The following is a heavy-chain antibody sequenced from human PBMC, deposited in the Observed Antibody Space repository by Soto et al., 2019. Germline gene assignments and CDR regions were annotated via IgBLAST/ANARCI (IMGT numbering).Heavy chain of an antibody. J-gene: IGHJ4*02. D-gene: IGHD6-19*01. V-gene: IGHV3-30*18. Sequence: VQLVESGGGVVQPGRSLRLSCAASGFTFSDYAMHWVRQAPGKGLEWVAVVSHDGRNTHYADSVKGRFTISRDSSKNTVALEMTSRRAEDTAVYYCAKGGQQWLVTSDFNYWGQGALVTVSS. CDR1: GFTFSDYA. CDR2: VSHDGRNT. CDR3: AKGGQQWLVTSDFNY.